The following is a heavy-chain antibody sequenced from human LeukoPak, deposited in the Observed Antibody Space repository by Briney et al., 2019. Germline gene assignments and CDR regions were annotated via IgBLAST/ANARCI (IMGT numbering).Heavy chain of an antibody. CDR3: AKKYDILTGPSDY. CDR2: ISGSGGST. Sequence: PGGSLRLSCAASGFTFSSYGMSWVRQAPGKGLEWVSAISGSGGSTYYADSVKGRFTISRDNSKNTLYLQMNSLRAEDTAVYYCAKKYDILTGPSDYWGQGTLVTVSS. J-gene: IGHJ4*02. V-gene: IGHV3-23*01. D-gene: IGHD3-9*01. CDR1: GFTFSSYG.